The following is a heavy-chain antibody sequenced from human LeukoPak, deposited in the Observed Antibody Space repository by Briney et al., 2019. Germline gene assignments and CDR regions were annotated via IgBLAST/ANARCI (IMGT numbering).Heavy chain of an antibody. V-gene: IGHV3-9*01. CDR1: GFTFDDYA. J-gene: IGHJ4*02. CDR2: ISWNSGSI. CDR3: AKLTGLGY. Sequence: PGGSLRLSCAASGFTFDDYAMHWVRQAPGKGLEWVSGISWNSGSIGYADSVKGRFTISRDNAKNSLYLQMNSLRAEDTALYYCAKLTGLGYWGQGTLVTVSS. D-gene: IGHD3/OR15-3a*01.